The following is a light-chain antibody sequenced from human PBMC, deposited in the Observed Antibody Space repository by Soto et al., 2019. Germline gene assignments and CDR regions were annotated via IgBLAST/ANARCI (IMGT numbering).Light chain of an antibody. V-gene: IGKV2-24*01. CDR1: QSLVHSDGNTY. CDR2: KIS. CDR3: MQSTQLYT. Sequence: DIVMTQTPLSSPVTLGQPASISCRSSQSLVHSDGNTYLSWLHQRPGQPPRLLIYKISDRLSGVPDRFSGSGAGTDFTLKISRVEAEDVGVYSCMQSTQLYTFGQGTELEIK. J-gene: IGKJ2*01.